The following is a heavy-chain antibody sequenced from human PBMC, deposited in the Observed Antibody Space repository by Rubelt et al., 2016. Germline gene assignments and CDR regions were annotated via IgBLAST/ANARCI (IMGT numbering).Heavy chain of an antibody. CDR2: INAGYGDT. J-gene: IGHJ5*02. CDR3: ARDGYYYESDTTSNYFEGWFDP. CDR1: GYTFSSYA. Sequence: PGDSVKVSCKASGYTFSSYAIHWVRQAPGQRLEWMGWINAGYGDTRYSPNFQGRLTITRDTSATTAYMERSSLRSEDTAVYYCARDGYYYESDTTSNYFEGWFDPWGQGTLVTVSS. V-gene: IGHV1-3*01. D-gene: IGHD3-22*01.